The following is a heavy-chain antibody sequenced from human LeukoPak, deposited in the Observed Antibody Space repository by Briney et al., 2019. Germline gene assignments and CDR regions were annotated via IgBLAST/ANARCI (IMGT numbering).Heavy chain of an antibody. V-gene: IGHV1-69*04. CDR2: IIPILGIA. Sequence: SAKVSCKASGGTFSSYAISWVRQAPGQGLGWMGRIIPILGIANYAQKFQGRVTITADKSTSTAYMELSSLRSEDTAVYYCARDGTGVEYWGQGTLVTVSS. J-gene: IGHJ4*02. D-gene: IGHD3/OR15-3a*01. CDR1: GGTFSSYA. CDR3: ARDGTGVEY.